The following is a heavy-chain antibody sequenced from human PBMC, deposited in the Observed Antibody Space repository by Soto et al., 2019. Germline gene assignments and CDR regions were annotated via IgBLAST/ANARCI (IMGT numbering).Heavy chain of an antibody. CDR1: GGSISSGDYY. V-gene: IGHV4-30-4*01. J-gene: IGHJ4*02. CDR2: VYYSGST. Sequence: QVQLQESGPGLVKPSQTLSLTCTVSGGSISSGDYYWSWIRQPPGKGLEWIGYVYYSGSTYYNPSLTSRVTISVDTSKNQFSLKLSSVTAADTAVYYCASEGIVATTLFDYWGQGTLVTVSS. CDR3: ASEGIVATTLFDY. D-gene: IGHD5-12*01.